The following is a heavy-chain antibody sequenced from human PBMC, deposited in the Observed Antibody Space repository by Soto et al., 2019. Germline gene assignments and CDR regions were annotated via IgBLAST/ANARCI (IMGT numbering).Heavy chain of an antibody. J-gene: IGHJ6*02. CDR3: AKVFGSSWYAEYYYYYGMDV. Sequence: PGGSLRLSCAASGFTFSSYAISWVRQAPGKGLKWVSAISGSGGSTYYADSVKGRSTISRDNSKNTLYLQMNSLRAEDTAVYYCAKVFGSSWYAEYYYYYGMDVWGQGTTVTVSS. V-gene: IGHV3-23*01. D-gene: IGHD6-13*01. CDR2: ISGSGGST. CDR1: GFTFSSYA.